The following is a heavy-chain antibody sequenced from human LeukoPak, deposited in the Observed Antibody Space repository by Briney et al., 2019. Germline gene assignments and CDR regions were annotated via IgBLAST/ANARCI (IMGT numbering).Heavy chain of an antibody. V-gene: IGHV3-23*01. Sequence: PGGSLRPSCAASGFTFSSYGMSWVRQAPGKGLEWVSATSSSDAGKYYADSVRGRFTISRDNSRNTMYLQMNSLRVEDAAVYYCAKAPVTSCRGAFCYPFDSWGQGTLVTVSS. J-gene: IGHJ4*02. CDR3: AKAPVTSCRGAFCYPFDS. CDR2: TSSSDAGK. D-gene: IGHD2-15*01. CDR1: GFTFSSYG.